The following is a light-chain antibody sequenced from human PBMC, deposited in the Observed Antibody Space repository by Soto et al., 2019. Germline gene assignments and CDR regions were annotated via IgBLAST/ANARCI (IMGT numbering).Light chain of an antibody. J-gene: IGLJ1*01. Sequence: QSVLTQPRSVSGSPGQSVTISCTGTSSDVGGYNYVSWYQQHPGKAPKLMIYDVSKRPSGVPDRFSGSKSGNTASLTISGLQAEDEADYYCCSYAGSYNHYVFGTGTKVTVL. CDR3: CSYAGSYNHYV. CDR1: SSDVGGYNY. V-gene: IGLV2-11*01. CDR2: DVS.